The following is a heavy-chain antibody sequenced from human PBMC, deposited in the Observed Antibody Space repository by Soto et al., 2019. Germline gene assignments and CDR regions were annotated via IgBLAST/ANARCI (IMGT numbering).Heavy chain of an antibody. CDR1: GYTFTGYY. J-gene: IGHJ4*02. CDR2: INPNSGGT. CDR3: ARGTYSSSWYYFDY. Sequence: ASVTVSCKASGYTFTGYYMHWVRQAPGQGLEWMGWINPNSGGTNYAQKFQGWVTMTRDTSISTAYMELSRLRSDDTAVYYCARGTYSSSWYYFDYWGQGTLVTVSS. D-gene: IGHD6-13*01. V-gene: IGHV1-2*04.